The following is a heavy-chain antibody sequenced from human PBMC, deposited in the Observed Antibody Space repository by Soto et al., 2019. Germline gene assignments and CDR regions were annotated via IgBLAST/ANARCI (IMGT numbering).Heavy chain of an antibody. Sequence: SETLSLTCTVSGGSISGYYWSWIRQPPGKGLEWVGYIYYSGTTSYNPSLNSRVTMSVDTSKNQFSLKVNSVTAADTAVYYCARVYSESYSDSWGQGTLVTVSS. CDR3: ARVYSESYSDS. CDR2: IYYSGTT. J-gene: IGHJ4*02. CDR1: GGSISGYY. D-gene: IGHD1-26*01. V-gene: IGHV4-59*01.